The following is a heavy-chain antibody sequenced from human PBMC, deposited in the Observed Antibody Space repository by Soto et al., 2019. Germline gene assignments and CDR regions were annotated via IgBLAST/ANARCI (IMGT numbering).Heavy chain of an antibody. Sequence: ASVKVSCKASAYSFTTYHIHWVRQAPGQGLEWMGLIDPDAGATNYAQRFQGRLRLTRDTSTSTVYMELRSLRFDDTAVYYCARGDIVLVPASEGNWFDPWGQGTLVTVSS. CDR1: AYSFTTYH. D-gene: IGHD2-2*01. CDR3: ARGDIVLVPASEGNWFDP. J-gene: IGHJ5*02. V-gene: IGHV1-46*01. CDR2: IDPDAGAT.